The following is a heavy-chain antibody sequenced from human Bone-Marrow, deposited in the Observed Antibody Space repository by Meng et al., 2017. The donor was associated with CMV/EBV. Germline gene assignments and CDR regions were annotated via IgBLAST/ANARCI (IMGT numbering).Heavy chain of an antibody. CDR1: GGSISSSSYY. V-gene: IGHV4-39*06. D-gene: IGHD3-3*01. CDR3: ARGETVRAIFGVVITNNWFDP. J-gene: IGHJ5*02. Sequence: SETLSLTCTVSGGSISSSSYYWGWIRQPPGKGLEWIGSIYYSGSTYYNPSLKSRVTISVDTSKNQFPLKLSSVTAADTAVYYCARGETVRAIFGVVITNNWFDPWGQGTLVTVSS. CDR2: IYYSGST.